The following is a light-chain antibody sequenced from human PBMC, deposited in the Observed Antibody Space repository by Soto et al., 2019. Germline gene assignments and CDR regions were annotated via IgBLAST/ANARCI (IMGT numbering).Light chain of an antibody. V-gene: IGKV1-39*01. J-gene: IGKJ4*01. CDR2: EAS. Sequence: DISMTQSPATLSSSVGDRVTITCRASQSISSYLNWYQQKPGKAPKLLIYEASILQSGVPSRFSGSGSGTDLTLTISSLQAEDFATYYCQQTRSYPSTFGGGAKV. CDR1: QSISSY. CDR3: QQTRSYPST.